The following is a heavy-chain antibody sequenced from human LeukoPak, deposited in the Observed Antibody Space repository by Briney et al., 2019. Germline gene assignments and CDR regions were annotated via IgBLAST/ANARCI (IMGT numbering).Heavy chain of an antibody. Sequence: GGSLRLSCVAPGFSFGNYAMSWVRQAPGKGLQWVSGIGGGGTNTDYADSVKGRFTISRDNSKNTLTLQMSSLRADDTAVYFCAKDARGYHRPIDHWGQGILVTVSS. CDR1: GFSFGNYA. V-gene: IGHV3-23*01. CDR2: IGGGGTNT. CDR3: AKDARGYHRPIDH. J-gene: IGHJ4*02. D-gene: IGHD3-22*01.